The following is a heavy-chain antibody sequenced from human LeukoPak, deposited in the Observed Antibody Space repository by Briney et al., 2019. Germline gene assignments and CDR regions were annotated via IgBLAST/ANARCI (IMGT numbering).Heavy chain of an antibody. CDR1: GFTFSNYA. D-gene: IGHD4-17*01. CDR3: ARDIYFYGDYVIDY. V-gene: IGHV3-33*08. Sequence: WGSLTLSCAASGFTFSNYAMHWVRQAPGKGLEWVAVIWYDGSNKYYADSVKGRFTISRDNSKNTLYLQMNSLRAEDTAVYYCARDIYFYGDYVIDYWGQGTVDPVSS. J-gene: IGHJ4*02. CDR2: IWYDGSNK.